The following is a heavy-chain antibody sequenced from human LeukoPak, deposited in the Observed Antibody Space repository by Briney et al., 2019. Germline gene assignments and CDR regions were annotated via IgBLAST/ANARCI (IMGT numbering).Heavy chain of an antibody. D-gene: IGHD4/OR15-4a*01. CDR2: IKEDGGET. CDR1: GFVFSNYW. CDR3: ARRKEVQTTFDY. J-gene: IGHJ4*02. V-gene: IGHV3-7*01. Sequence: GGSLRLSCVASGFVFSNYWMGWVRQAPGKGLEWVANIKEDGGETYYVDSVKGRFTISRDNAKNSLDLQKNSLRDEDTAVYYCARRKEVQTTFDYWGQGTLVTVSS.